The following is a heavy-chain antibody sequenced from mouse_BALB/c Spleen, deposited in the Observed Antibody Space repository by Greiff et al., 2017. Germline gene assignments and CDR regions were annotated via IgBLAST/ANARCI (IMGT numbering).Heavy chain of an antibody. V-gene: IGHV5-12-1*01. CDR1: GFAFSSYD. D-gene: IGHD1-2*01. Sequence: EVQVVESGGGLVKPGGSLKLSCAASGFAFSSYDMSWVRQTPEKRLEWVAYISSGGGSTYYPDTVKGRFTISRDNAKNTLYLQMSSLKSEDTAMYYCANFSTTAYAMDYWGQGTSVTVSS. J-gene: IGHJ4*01. CDR2: ISSGGGST. CDR3: ANFSTTAYAMDY.